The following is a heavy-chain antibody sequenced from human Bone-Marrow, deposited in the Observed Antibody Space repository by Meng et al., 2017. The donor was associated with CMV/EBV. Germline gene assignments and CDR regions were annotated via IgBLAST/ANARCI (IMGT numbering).Heavy chain of an antibody. CDR2: ISYDGSNK. Sequence: GESLKISCAASGFTFSSYAMHWVRQAPGKGLEWVAVISYDGSNKYYADSVKGRFTSSRDNSKNALYLQMKSLRAEDTAVDYCARDTYCSSTSCYTGDYYYYYGMAVWGQGNTVNV. CDR3: ARDTYCSSTSCYTGDYYYYYGMAV. V-gene: IGHV3-30-3*01. J-gene: IGHJ6*02. D-gene: IGHD2-2*02. CDR1: GFTFSSYA.